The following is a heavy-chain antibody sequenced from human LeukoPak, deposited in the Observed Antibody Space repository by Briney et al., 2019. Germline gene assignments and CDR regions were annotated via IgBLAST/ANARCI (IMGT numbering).Heavy chain of an antibody. CDR2: IWYDGSNK. CDR1: GFTFSNYG. V-gene: IGHV3-33*01. CDR3: ARGLRNTDTFDI. J-gene: IGHJ3*02. Sequence: GWSLRLSCAASGFTFSNYGMHWVRQAPGKGLEWVAVIWYDGSNKYYADSVKGRFTISRDNSKNTVYLQMNSLRAEDTAVYYCARGLRNTDTFDIWGQGTMVTVSS.